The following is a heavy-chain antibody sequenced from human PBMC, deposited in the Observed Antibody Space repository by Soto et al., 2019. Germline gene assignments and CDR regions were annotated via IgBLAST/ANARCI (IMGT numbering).Heavy chain of an antibody. D-gene: IGHD6-13*01. V-gene: IGHV4-59*01. CDR1: GGSISSYY. Sequence: SETLSLTCAVSGGSISSYYCSWIRQPPGKGLEWIGYIYYSGSTNYNPSLKSRVTISVDTSKNQFSLNLSSVTAADTAVYYCASSNIAAAGFYYYGMDVRGRRTTVTVSS. CDR3: ASSNIAAAGFYYYGMDV. CDR2: IYYSGST. J-gene: IGHJ6*02.